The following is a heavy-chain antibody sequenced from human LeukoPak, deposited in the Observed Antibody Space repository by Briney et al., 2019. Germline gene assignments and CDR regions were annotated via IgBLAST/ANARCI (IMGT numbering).Heavy chain of an antibody. CDR1: GFTSGTSW. CDR3: ARSAR. V-gene: IGHV3-7*01. Sequence: PGGSLRLSCAASGFTSGTSWMRWVRQAPGKGLEWVANINQDGSAQYYVDSVKGRFTISRDNAKSSLYLQMNSLRAEDTAVYYCARSARWGQGTLVTVSS. CDR2: INQDGSAQ. J-gene: IGHJ4*02.